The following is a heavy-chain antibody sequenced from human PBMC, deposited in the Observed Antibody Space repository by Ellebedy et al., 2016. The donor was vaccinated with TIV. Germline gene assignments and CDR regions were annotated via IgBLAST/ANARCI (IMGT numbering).Heavy chain of an antibody. CDR3: ASGEQWLAPAY. Sequence: AASVKVSCKASGCTFSSYAISWVRQAPGQGLEWMGGIIPIFGTANYAQKFQGRVTITADESTSTAYMELSSLGSEDTAVYYCASGEQWLAPAYWGQGTLVTVSS. CDR1: GCTFSSYA. J-gene: IGHJ4*02. D-gene: IGHD6-19*01. V-gene: IGHV1-69*13. CDR2: IIPIFGTA.